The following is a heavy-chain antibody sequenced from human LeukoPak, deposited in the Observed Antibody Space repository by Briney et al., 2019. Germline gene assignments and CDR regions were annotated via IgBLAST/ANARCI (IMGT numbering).Heavy chain of an antibody. Sequence: GGPLRLSGAASGCTFSSYSRNWVRQAPGKGLEGVSSISSSSSYIYYADSGEGRFTISRDNAKNSLYLQMNSLRAEATAVYYCARDRGGMVRGVITSYSSYGMDVWGKGTTVTVSS. CDR3: ARDRGGMVRGVITSYSSYGMDV. CDR1: GCTFSSYS. J-gene: IGHJ6*04. V-gene: IGHV3-21*01. CDR2: ISSSSSYI. D-gene: IGHD3-10*01.